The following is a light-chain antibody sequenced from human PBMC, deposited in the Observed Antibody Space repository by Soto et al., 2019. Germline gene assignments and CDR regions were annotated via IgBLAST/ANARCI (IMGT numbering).Light chain of an antibody. J-gene: IGLJ1*01. CDR3: QVWDSGRDHYV. Sequence: SYELTQPPSVSVAPGKTARITCGGNNIGDTGVHWYQQKSGQAPVLVIYSDSDRPSGIPERFSGSNSGNTATLTISGVEAGDEADYYCQVWDSGRDHYVFGAGTKLTVL. CDR1: NIGDTG. V-gene: IGLV3-21*04. CDR2: SDS.